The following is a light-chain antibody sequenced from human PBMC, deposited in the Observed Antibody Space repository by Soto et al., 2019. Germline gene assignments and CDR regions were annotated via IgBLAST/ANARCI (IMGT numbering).Light chain of an antibody. V-gene: IGKV3-15*01. J-gene: IGKJ4*01. CDR1: QSVNSN. CDR3: QQYNNWPLT. Sequence: EIVMTQSPATLSVSPGERATLSCRASQSVNSNLAWYQQKPGQAPRLLIYGESTRATGIPARFSGSASGTEFTLTIGSLQSEDFAVYYCQQYNNWPLTFGGGTKVEIK. CDR2: GES.